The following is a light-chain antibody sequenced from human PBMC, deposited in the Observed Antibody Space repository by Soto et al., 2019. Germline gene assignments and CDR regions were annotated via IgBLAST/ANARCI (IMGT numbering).Light chain of an antibody. J-gene: IGKJ2*01. CDR3: QQSYTTPRT. Sequence: DIQMTQSPPSLSASVGDRVTITCRASLRISSDLNWYQQKPGKAPKVLIFGASSLQSGVPSRFSGSGSGTDFTLTITSLQPEDCATYYCQQSYTTPRTFGQGTKVDSK. V-gene: IGKV1-39*01. CDR2: GAS. CDR1: LRISSD.